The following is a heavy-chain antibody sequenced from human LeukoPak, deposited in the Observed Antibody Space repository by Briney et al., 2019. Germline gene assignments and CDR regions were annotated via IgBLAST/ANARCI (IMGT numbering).Heavy chain of an antibody. V-gene: IGHV4-39*07. CDR1: GGSISSSSYY. Sequence: KPSETLSLTCTVSGGSISSSSYYWGWIRQPPGKGLEWIGSIYYSGSTYYNPSLKSRVTISVDTSKNQFSLKLSSVTAADTAVYYCARNAWFGELSNWFDPWGQGTLVTVSS. CDR2: IYYSGST. J-gene: IGHJ5*02. CDR3: ARNAWFGELSNWFDP. D-gene: IGHD3-10*01.